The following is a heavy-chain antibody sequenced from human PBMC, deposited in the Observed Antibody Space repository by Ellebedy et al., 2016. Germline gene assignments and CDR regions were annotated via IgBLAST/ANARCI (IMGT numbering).Heavy chain of an antibody. J-gene: IGHJ4*02. CDR1: GGSISSYS. D-gene: IGHD3-9*01. Sequence: GSLRLSCTVSGGSISSYSWSWIRQSPGKGLEWIGYMYHSGSTNYNPSLKSRVTISVDTSKNQFSLKLNSVTAADTAVYYCARQGMARFFDWTFDYWGQGTLVTVSS. CDR2: MYHSGST. CDR3: ARQGMARFFDWTFDY. V-gene: IGHV4-59*08.